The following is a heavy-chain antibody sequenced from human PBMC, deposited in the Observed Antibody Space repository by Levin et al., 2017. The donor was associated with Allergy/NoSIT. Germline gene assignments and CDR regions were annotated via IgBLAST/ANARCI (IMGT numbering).Heavy chain of an antibody. CDR3: AAEDGFGELHDY. Sequence: GESLKISCAASGFIFDNYGMNWVRQVPGKGLEWVSGINWNGDNTGYADSVKGRFTISRDNAKNSLYLQMNSLRAEDTALYYCAAEDGFGELHDYWGQGTLVTVSS. CDR1: GFIFDNYG. CDR2: INWNGDNT. V-gene: IGHV3-20*04. J-gene: IGHJ4*02. D-gene: IGHD3-10*01.